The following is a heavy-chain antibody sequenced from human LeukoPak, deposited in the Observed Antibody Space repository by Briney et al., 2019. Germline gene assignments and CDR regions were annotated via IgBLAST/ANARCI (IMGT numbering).Heavy chain of an antibody. CDR3: ARAGDPASVYYYMDV. D-gene: IGHD4-17*01. V-gene: IGHV1-8*03. CDR1: GGTFSSYA. Sequence: GSSVKVSCKASGGTFSSYAISWVRQAPGQGLEWMGWMNPNSGNTGYAQKFQGRVTITRNTSISTAYMELSSLRSEDTAVYYCARAGDPASVYYYMDVWGKGTTVTVSS. CDR2: MNPNSGNT. J-gene: IGHJ6*03.